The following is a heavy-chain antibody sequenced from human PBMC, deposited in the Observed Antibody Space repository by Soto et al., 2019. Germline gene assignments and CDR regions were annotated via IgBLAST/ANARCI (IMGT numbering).Heavy chain of an antibody. CDR2: ISGSGGST. D-gene: IGHD3-16*02. Sequence: RGSLRVSCAASGFTFSSYAMSWVRQAPGKGLEWVSAISGSGGSTYYADSVKGRFTISRDNSKNTLYLQMNSLRAEDTAVYYCAKGGYGGVIVIDYWGQGTLVIVSS. V-gene: IGHV3-23*01. CDR3: AKGGYGGVIVIDY. CDR1: GFTFSSYA. J-gene: IGHJ4*02.